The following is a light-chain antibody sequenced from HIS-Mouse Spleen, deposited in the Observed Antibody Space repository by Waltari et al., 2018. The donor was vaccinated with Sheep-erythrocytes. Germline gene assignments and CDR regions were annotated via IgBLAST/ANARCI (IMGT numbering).Light chain of an antibody. CDR2: DVS. CDR3: SSYTSSSTLV. V-gene: IGLV2-11*01. Sequence: QSALTQPRSVSGSPGQSVTISCTGTSSDVGGYNYVSWYQQHPGKAPKLMIYDVSNRPSLVPDRFSGSKSGNTASLTISGLQAEDEADYYCSSYTSSSTLVFGTGTKVTVL. CDR1: SSDVGGYNY. J-gene: IGLJ1*01.